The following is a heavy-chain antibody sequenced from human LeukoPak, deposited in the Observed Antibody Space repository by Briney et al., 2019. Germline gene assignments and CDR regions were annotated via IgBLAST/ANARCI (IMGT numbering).Heavy chain of an antibody. CDR1: GYTFTNYY. Sequence: ASVMVSCKASGYTFTNYYIHWVRQASGQGLEWMGRINPNTGATKYAQKFQGRVSMIRDRSINTAFMDLSRLRYDDTAVYYCARDQGDGGNSFDPWGQGTLVTVSS. CDR2: INPNTGAT. J-gene: IGHJ5*02. CDR3: ARDQGDGGNSFDP. D-gene: IGHD4-23*01. V-gene: IGHV1-2*06.